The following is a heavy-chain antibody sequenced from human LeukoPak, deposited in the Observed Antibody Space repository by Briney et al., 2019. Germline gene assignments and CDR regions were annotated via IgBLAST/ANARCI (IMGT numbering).Heavy chain of an antibody. V-gene: IGHV1-69*04. CDR2: IIPILGIA. Sequence: ASVKVSCKVSGYTLTEFALHWVRQAPGQGLEWMGRIIPILGIANYAQKFQGRVTITADESTSTAYMELSSLRSEDTAVYYCARDRTTMIVVGYYYYGMDVWGQGTTVTVSS. CDR3: ARDRTTMIVVGYYYYGMDV. D-gene: IGHD3-22*01. CDR1: GYTLTEFA. J-gene: IGHJ6*02.